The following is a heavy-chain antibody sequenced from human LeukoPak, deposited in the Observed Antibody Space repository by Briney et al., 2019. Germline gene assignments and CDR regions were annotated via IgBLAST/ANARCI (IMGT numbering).Heavy chain of an antibody. J-gene: IGHJ4*02. Sequence: GASVKVSCKASGGTFSSYAISWVRQAPGQGLEWTGGIIPIFGTANYAQKFQGRVTITTDESTSTAYMELSSLRSEDTAVYYCARGHFPMVRGVITYFDYWGQGTLVTVSS. CDR2: IIPIFGTA. D-gene: IGHD3-10*01. CDR1: GGTFSSYA. CDR3: ARGHFPMVRGVITYFDY. V-gene: IGHV1-69*05.